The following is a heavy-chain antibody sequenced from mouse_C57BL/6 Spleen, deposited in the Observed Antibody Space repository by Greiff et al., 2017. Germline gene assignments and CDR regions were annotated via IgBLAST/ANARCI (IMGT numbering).Heavy chain of an antibody. J-gene: IGHJ4*01. CDR2: INPNNGGT. D-gene: IGHD2-3*01. CDR1: GYTFTDYN. Sequence: VQLKQSGPELVKPGASVKMSCKASGYTFTDYNMHWVKQSHGKSLEWIGYINPNNGGTSYNQKFKGKATLTVNKSSSTAYMELRSLTSEDSAVYYCARLRTYDGYFNYAMDYWGQGTSVTVSS. CDR3: ARLRTYDGYFNYAMDY. V-gene: IGHV1-22*01.